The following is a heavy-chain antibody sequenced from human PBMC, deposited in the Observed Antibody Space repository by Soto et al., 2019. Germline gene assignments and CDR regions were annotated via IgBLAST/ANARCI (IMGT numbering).Heavy chain of an antibody. CDR3: AKDKEEGRDYMSFKHGMDV. Sequence: GGSLRLSCAASGFSLGDYGMNWVRQGPGKGLEWVASITYKSDTVGYAESVRGRFTISRDNAKGALYLRMDSLQAEDTGIYYCAKDKEEGRDYMSFKHGMDVWGRGTTVTVSS. CDR2: ITYKSDTV. V-gene: IGHV3-9*01. D-gene: IGHD4-17*01. CDR1: GFSLGDYG. J-gene: IGHJ6*02.